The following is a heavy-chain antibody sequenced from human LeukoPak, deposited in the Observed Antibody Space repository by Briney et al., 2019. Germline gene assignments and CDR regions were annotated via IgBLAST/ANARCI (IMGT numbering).Heavy chain of an antibody. J-gene: IGHJ4*02. D-gene: IGHD5-18*01. V-gene: IGHV3-30*18. CDR1: GFTFSSYS. CDR3: AKDSGYSYGRGYYFDY. CDR2: ISYDGSNK. Sequence: GGSLRLSCAASGFTFSSYSMNWVRQAPGKGLEWVAVISYDGSNKYYADSVKGRFTISRDNSKNTLYLQMNSLRAEDTAVYYCAKDSGYSYGRGYYFDYWGQGTLVTVSS.